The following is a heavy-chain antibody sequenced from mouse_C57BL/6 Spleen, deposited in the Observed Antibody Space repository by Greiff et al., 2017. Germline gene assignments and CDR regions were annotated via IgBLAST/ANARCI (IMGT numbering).Heavy chain of an antibody. V-gene: IGHV1-61*01. D-gene: IGHD1-1*01. CDR1: GYTFTSYW. CDR2: IYPSDSET. CDR3: ATGYYGSSGGWFAY. J-gene: IGHJ3*01. Sequence: QVQLQQPGAELVRPGSSVKLSCKASGYTFTSYWMDWVKQRPRQGLEWIGNIYPSDSETHYNQKFKDKATLTVDKSSSTAYMQLSSLTSEDSAVYYCATGYYGSSGGWFAYWGQGTLVTVSA.